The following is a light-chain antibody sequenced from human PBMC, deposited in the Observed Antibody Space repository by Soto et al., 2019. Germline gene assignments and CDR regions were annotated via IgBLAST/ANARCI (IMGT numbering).Light chain of an antibody. CDR2: GAS. J-gene: IGKJ1*01. CDR3: QQYGSSPRT. CDR1: QTVRSSS. V-gene: IGKV3-20*01. Sequence: IVLTQSPGTLSLSPGERATLSCRASQTVRSSSLAWYQQKPGQAPRLLIFGASTRAAGFPDRFSGSGSGTDFTLTISRLEPEDFAVYYCQQYGSSPRTFGQGTKVDI.